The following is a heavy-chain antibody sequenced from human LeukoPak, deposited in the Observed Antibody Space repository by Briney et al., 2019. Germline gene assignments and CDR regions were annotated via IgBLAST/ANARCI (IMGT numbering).Heavy chain of an antibody. Sequence: PGGSLRLSCAASGFTFSSYAMTWVRQAPGKGLEWVSGISDSGDRTYYADSVRGRFTISRDNSKKTLYLQMNSLRAEDTAVYYSAKSTLGYCSGDSCYSDYWGQGNLVTVS. J-gene: IGHJ4*02. CDR2: ISDSGDRT. V-gene: IGHV3-23*01. D-gene: IGHD2-15*01. CDR1: GFTFSSYA. CDR3: AKSTLGYCSGDSCYSDY.